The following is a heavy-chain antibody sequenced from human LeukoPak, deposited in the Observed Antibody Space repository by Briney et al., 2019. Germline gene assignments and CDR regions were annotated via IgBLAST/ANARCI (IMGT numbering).Heavy chain of an antibody. Sequence: SETLSLTCAVYGGSFSGYYRSWIRQPPGKGLEWIGEINHSGSTNYNPSLKSRVTISVDTSKNQFSLKLSSVTAADTAVYYCARAAPSFDAFDIWGQGTMVTVSS. CDR2: INHSGST. J-gene: IGHJ3*02. CDR3: ARAAPSFDAFDI. V-gene: IGHV4-34*01. CDR1: GGSFSGYY.